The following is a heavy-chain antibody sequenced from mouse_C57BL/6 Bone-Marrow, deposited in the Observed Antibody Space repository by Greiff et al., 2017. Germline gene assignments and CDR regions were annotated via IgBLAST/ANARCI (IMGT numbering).Heavy chain of an antibody. CDR2: IYPSDSET. J-gene: IGHJ1*03. CDR1: GYTFTSYW. Sequence: QVQLQQPGAELVRPGSSVKLSCKASGYTFTSYWMDWVKQRPGQGLEWIGNIYPSDSETHYNQKFKDKATLTVDKSSSTAYMQLSSLTSEDSAVYYCAREDYYDPYWYFDVWGTGTTVTVSA. CDR3: AREDYYDPYWYFDV. V-gene: IGHV1-61*01. D-gene: IGHD1-1*01.